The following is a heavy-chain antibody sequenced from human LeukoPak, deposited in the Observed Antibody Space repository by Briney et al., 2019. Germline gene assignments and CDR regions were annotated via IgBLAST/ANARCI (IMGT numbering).Heavy chain of an antibody. CDR1: GFTVSSNY. D-gene: IGHD3-9*01. CDR2: IYSGGST. CDR3: ARGELRYFAKNAFDI. Sequence: GGSLRLSCAASGFTVSSNYMSWVRQAPGRGLEWVSVIYSGGSTYYADSVKGRFTISRDNSKNTLYLQMNSLRAEDTAVYYCARGELRYFAKNAFDIWGQGTMVTASS. V-gene: IGHV3-53*01. J-gene: IGHJ3*02.